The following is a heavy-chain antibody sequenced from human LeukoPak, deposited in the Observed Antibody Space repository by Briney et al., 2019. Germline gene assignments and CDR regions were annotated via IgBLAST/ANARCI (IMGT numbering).Heavy chain of an antibody. CDR3: GRGGYCSGGTCYRFNAFDI. D-gene: IGHD2-15*01. Sequence: GGSLRLSCATSGFTSSNYEVNWVRQAPGKGLEWVSYISTSGSTIYYTDSVKGRFTISTDNAKNSLYLQMNSLRAEDTAVYYCGRGGYCSGGTCYRFNAFDIWGQGTTVTVSS. CDR2: ISTSGSTI. CDR1: GFTSSNYE. J-gene: IGHJ3*02. V-gene: IGHV3-48*03.